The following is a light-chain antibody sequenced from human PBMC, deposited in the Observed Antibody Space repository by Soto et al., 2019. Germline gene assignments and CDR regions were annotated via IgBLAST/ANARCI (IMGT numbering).Light chain of an antibody. CDR3: QRRGTWQMT. J-gene: IGKJ3*01. CDR2: DAS. Sequence: EIVLTQSPATLSLSPGERATLSCRASPSVSSDLAWYQQKPGQAPRLLIYDASHRATGLPARFSGSGSGTDFSLAISRLEPEDFAVYYCQRRGTWQMTVGPGTKVDI. CDR1: PSVSSD. V-gene: IGKV3-11*01.